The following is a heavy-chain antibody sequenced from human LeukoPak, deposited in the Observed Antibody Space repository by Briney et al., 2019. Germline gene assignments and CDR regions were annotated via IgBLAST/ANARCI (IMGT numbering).Heavy chain of an antibody. CDR2: MSPNTGYT. CDR3: ASNPPRTGDFYY. Sequence: ASVKVSCKASGGTFSSYAISWVRQATGQGLEWMGWMSPNTGYTGYAQKFQGRVTMTRDISINTAYMELSSLRSEDTAIYYCASNPPRTGDFYYWGQGALVTVSS. D-gene: IGHD7-27*01. V-gene: IGHV1-8*02. J-gene: IGHJ4*02. CDR1: GGTFSSYA.